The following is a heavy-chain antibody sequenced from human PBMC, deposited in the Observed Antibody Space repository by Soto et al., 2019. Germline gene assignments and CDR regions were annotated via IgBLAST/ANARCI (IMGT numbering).Heavy chain of an antibody. Sequence: GGSLRLSCAASGFTFSDYYMSWIRQAPGKGLEWVSSISSSGSTIYYADSVKGRFTISRDNAKNSLYLQMNSLRAEDTTVYYCARGTLLLWFGELLDSYYGMDVWGQGTTVTVSS. V-gene: IGHV3-11*01. CDR2: ISSSGSTI. J-gene: IGHJ6*02. CDR1: GFTFSDYY. CDR3: ARGTLLLWFGELLDSYYGMDV. D-gene: IGHD3-10*01.